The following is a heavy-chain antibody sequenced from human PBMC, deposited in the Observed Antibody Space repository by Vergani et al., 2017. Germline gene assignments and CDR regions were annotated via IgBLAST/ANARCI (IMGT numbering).Heavy chain of an antibody. J-gene: IGHJ6*02. Sequence: QVQLQESGPGLVKPSQTLSLTCTVSGGSINSHNYYWSWIRQPAGKGLEWIGRIHTSGSTNYNPSLKSRVTMSEDTSKNQFSLKRSSVTAADTAVYYCARRPYYYDGSGYSKYYYYGMDVWGQGTTVTVSS. D-gene: IGHD3-22*01. CDR2: IHTSGST. V-gene: IGHV4-61*02. CDR3: ARRPYYYDGSGYSKYYYYGMDV. CDR1: GGSINSHNYY.